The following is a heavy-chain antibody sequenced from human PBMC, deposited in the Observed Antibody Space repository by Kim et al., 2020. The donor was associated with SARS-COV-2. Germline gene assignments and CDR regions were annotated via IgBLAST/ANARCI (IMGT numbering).Heavy chain of an antibody. CDR2: IYGGGDIT. CDR1: GFTFSDCP. V-gene: IGHV3-23*03. D-gene: IGHD1-20*01. Sequence: GGSLRLSCEASGFTFSDCPMSWVRQAPGKGLEWLSLIYGGGDITFFADSVKGRFTISRDNSKNTLYLQLNSLRAEDTAVYYCVTAHNWLYENWGQGTLVTVST. CDR3: VTAHNWLYEN. J-gene: IGHJ4*02.